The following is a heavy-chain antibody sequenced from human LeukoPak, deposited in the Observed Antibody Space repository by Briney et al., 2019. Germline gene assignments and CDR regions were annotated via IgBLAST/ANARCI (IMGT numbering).Heavy chain of an antibody. CDR2: ITDSGDGT. CDR3: AKDSPVATR. Sequence: GGSLRLSCAASGFTFSSSAMSWVRQAPGKGLEWVSSITDSGDGTYYAASVKGRFTISRDNSKNTLYLQMNSLRAEDTAIYYCAKDSPVATRWGQGTLVTVSS. J-gene: IGHJ4*02. CDR1: GFTFSSSA. D-gene: IGHD1-26*01. V-gene: IGHV3-23*01.